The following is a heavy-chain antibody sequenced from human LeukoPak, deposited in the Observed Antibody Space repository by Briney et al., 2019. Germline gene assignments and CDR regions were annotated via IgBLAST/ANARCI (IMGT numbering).Heavy chain of an antibody. CDR2: IYSGGST. J-gene: IGHJ4*02. Sequence: PGGSLRLSCAASGFTVSSNYMSWVRQAPGKGLEWVSVIYSGGSTYYADSVEGRFTISRDNSKNTLYLQMNSLRAEDTAVYYCARLDFWSGYTFDYWGQGTLVTVSS. CDR3: ARLDFWSGYTFDY. D-gene: IGHD3-3*01. CDR1: GFTVSSNY. V-gene: IGHV3-53*01.